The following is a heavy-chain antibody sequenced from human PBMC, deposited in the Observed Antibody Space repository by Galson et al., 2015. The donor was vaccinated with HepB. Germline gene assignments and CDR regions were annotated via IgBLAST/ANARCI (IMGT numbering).Heavy chain of an antibody. CDR1: GYTFTSYD. Sequence: SVKVSCKASGYTFTSYDINWVRQATGQGLEWMGWMDPNSGNTGYAQKFQGRVTMTRNTLINTAYMELSSLRSEDTAVYYCARGSRYYYGSSGYYSDFDYWGQGTLVTVSS. D-gene: IGHD3-22*01. J-gene: IGHJ4*02. CDR2: MDPNSGNT. CDR3: ARGSRYYYGSSGYYSDFDY. V-gene: IGHV1-8*01.